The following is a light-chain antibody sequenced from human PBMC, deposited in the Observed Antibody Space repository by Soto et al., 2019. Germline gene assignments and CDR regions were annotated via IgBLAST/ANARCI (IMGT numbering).Light chain of an antibody. Sequence: QSVLTRPASVSGSPGQSITISCTGTISDIGGHNFVSWYQQYPGKAPKLIMYEVSARPSGVSDRLSGSRSGNTASLTISGLQAEDEADYYCSSYTASTTYVFGTGTKVTVL. CDR3: SSYTASTTYV. CDR2: EVS. J-gene: IGLJ1*01. CDR1: ISDIGGHNF. V-gene: IGLV2-14*01.